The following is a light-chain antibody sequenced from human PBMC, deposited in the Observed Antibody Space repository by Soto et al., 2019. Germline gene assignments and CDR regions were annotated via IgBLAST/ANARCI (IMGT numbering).Light chain of an antibody. CDR2: DAS. CDR3: QQFASSPDT. Sequence: EIVLTQSPGTLSLSPGDTVTLSCRASQRITNSYLAWFQHKPGQPPRLVIYDASTRATGIPDRFRGSGSVTDFTLTINRLEPEDFAVYYCQQFASSPDTFGQGTKLEIK. V-gene: IGKV3-20*01. CDR1: QRITNSY. J-gene: IGKJ2*01.